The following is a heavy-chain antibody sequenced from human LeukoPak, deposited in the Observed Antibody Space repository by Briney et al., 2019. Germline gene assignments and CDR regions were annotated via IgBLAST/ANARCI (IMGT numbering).Heavy chain of an antibody. CDR1: GYTFTGYH. CDR2: INPNSGGT. D-gene: IGHD2-15*01. V-gene: IGHV1-2*02. Sequence: ASVKVSCKASGYTFTGYHMHWVRQAPGQGLEWMGWINPNSGGTNYAQKFQGRVTMTRDTSISTAYMELSRLRSDDTAVYYCARVGLCSGGSCYYYTDVWGKGTTVTISS. CDR3: ARVGLCSGGSCYYYTDV. J-gene: IGHJ6*03.